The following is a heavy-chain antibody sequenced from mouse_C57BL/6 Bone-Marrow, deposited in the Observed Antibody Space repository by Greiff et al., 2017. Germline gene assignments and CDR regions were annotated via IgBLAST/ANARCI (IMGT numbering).Heavy chain of an antibody. CDR3: ARHRGLLRFSSGGFAY. CDR2: ISSGGSYT. Sequence: EVQLQQSGGDLVKPGGSLKLSCAASGFTFSSYGMSWVRQTPDKRLEWVATISSGGSYTYYPDSVKGRFTISRDNAKNTLYLQMSSLKSEDTAMYYCARHRGLLRFSSGGFAYWGQGTLVTVSA. V-gene: IGHV5-6*01. CDR1: GFTFSSYG. D-gene: IGHD1-1*01. J-gene: IGHJ3*01.